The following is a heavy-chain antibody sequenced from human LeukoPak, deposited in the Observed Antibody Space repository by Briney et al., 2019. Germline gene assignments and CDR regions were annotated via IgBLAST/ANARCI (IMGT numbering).Heavy chain of an antibody. J-gene: IGHJ4*02. V-gene: IGHV3-7*01. Sequence: PGGSLRLSCAASGFTFSNYWMSWVRQAPGKGLEWVANKKQDGSEKNYVDSVKGRFTISRDNAKNSLDLQMHSLRAEDTAVYYCARAGGYASSWGYWGQGALVTVSS. CDR1: GFTFSNYW. CDR3: ARAGGYASSWGY. CDR2: KKQDGSEK. D-gene: IGHD5-12*01.